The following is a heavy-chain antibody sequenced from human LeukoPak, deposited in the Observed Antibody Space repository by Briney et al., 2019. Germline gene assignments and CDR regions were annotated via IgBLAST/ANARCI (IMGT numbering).Heavy chain of an antibody. CDR3: AKDRDFWSGYPDDY. J-gene: IGHJ4*02. Sequence: SGGSLRLSCAASGFTFSSYGMHWVRQAPGKGLEWVAFIRYDGSNKYYADSVKGRFTISRDNSKNTLYLQMNSLRAEDTAVYYCAKDRDFWSGYPDDYWGQGTPVTVSS. CDR1: GFTFSSYG. D-gene: IGHD3-3*01. V-gene: IGHV3-30*02. CDR2: IRYDGSNK.